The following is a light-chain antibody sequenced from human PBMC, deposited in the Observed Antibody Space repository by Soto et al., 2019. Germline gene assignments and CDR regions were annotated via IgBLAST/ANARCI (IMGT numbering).Light chain of an antibody. CDR2: KAS. Sequence: DIQMTQSPSTLSASVGDRVTITCRASQSIDTWLAWHQQMPGKAPKLLISKASSLESGVPSRFSGSGSGTEFTLTINSLQPDDFATYYCQQYKSYRAFGQGTKVDIK. V-gene: IGKV1-5*03. CDR1: QSIDTW. CDR3: QQYKSYRA. J-gene: IGKJ1*01.